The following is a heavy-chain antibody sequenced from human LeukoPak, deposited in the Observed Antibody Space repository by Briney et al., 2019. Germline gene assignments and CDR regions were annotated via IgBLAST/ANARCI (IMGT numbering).Heavy chain of an antibody. Sequence: PGGSLRLPCEGSGFTISTYSMNWVRQAPGKGLEWVSYISSSSNTIYYADSVKGRFTISRNNAKNSLYLQMNSLRAEDTAVYYCGRVYYYGSGSLVYWGQGTLVTVSS. J-gene: IGHJ4*02. V-gene: IGHV3-48*01. CDR3: GRVYYYGSGSLVY. CDR2: ISSSSNTI. CDR1: GFTISTYS. D-gene: IGHD3-10*01.